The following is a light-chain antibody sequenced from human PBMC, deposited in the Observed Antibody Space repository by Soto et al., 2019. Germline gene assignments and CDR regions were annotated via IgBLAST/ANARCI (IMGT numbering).Light chain of an antibody. J-gene: IGKJ2*01. CDR2: EVS. CDR1: QTISSY. Sequence: DIQMTQSPSSLSASVGDRVTITCRASQTISSYLNWYQQKPGKAPELLMYEVSSLQSGVPSRFSGSGSGTDFTLTISSLQPEDFATYYCQQTYNTPYTFGQGTKLEIK. CDR3: QQTYNTPYT. V-gene: IGKV1-39*01.